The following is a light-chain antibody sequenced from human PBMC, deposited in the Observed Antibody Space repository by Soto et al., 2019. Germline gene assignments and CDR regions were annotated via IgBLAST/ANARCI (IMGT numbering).Light chain of an antibody. CDR2: EGS. J-gene: IGLJ2*01. V-gene: IGLV2-23*01. Sequence: QPASVSGSPGQSITISCTGTSSDVGSYNLVSWYQQHPGKAPKLMIYEGSKRPSGVSNRFSGSKSGNTASLTISGLQAEDEADYYCCSYAGSSTVFGGGTKLTVL. CDR3: CSYAGSSTV. CDR1: SSDVGSYNL.